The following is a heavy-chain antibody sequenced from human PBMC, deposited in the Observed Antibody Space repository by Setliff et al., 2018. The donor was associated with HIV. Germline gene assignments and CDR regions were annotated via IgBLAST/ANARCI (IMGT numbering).Heavy chain of an antibody. D-gene: IGHD2-21*02. Sequence: ASVKVSCKTSGYTLSKYGISWVRQAPGQGLEWMGRINPNSGGTNYAQKFQGRVTMTRDTSISTAYMELSRLRSDDTAVYYCAREGLAYCGGDCSTGAFDIWGQGTMVTVSS. CDR1: GYTLSKYG. V-gene: IGHV1-2*06. CDR2: INPNSGGT. J-gene: IGHJ3*02. CDR3: AREGLAYCGGDCSTGAFDI.